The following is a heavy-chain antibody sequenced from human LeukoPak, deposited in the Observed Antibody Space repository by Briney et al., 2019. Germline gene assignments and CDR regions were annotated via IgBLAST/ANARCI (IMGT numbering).Heavy chain of an antibody. CDR2: INPNTGGT. CDR1: GYTFTGHY. J-gene: IGHJ4*02. Sequence: ASVKVSCKASGYTFTGHYMHWVRQAPGQGLEWTGWINPNTGGTNFAQKFQGRVTMTRDVSITTVYLDLSRLRSDDTAIYYCARDSYYGDSRSLHFDYWGQGTLVTVSS. V-gene: IGHV1-2*02. D-gene: IGHD4-17*01. CDR3: ARDSYYGDSRSLHFDY.